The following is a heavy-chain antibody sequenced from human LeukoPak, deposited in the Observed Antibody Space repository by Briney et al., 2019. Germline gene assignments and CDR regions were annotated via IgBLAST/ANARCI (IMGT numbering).Heavy chain of an antibody. CDR3: AKDPLAGGMVAFNI. CDR1: GFSFSSYW. Sequence: GESLRLACEVSGFSFSSYWMNWVRQPPGKGLEWVANIMGDGSEKYYGDSVKGRFTISRDNAKNSLYLQMNSLRAEDTALYYCAKDPLAGGMVAFNIWGQGTMVTVSS. D-gene: IGHD3-16*01. V-gene: IGHV3-7*03. CDR2: IMGDGSEK. J-gene: IGHJ3*02.